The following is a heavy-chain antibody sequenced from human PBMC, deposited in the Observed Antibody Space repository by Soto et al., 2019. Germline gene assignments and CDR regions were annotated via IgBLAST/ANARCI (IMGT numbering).Heavy chain of an antibody. CDR1: GVPISTDDYY. CDR3: ARGVGSSPPRY. J-gene: IGHJ4*02. V-gene: IGHV4-61*08. CDR2: IYDSGSP. D-gene: IGHD1-26*01. Sequence: PSETLSLTCTVSGVPISTDDYYWTWIRQPPGQALEWIGYIYDSGSPYYNPSLRSRVIISADTSKNQISLKLTSATAADTAVYYCARGVGSSPPRYWGRGTLVTVSS.